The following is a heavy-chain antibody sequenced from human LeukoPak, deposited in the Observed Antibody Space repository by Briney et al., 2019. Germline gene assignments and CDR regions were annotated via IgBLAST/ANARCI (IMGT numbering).Heavy chain of an antibody. Sequence: GGSLRLSCAASEFSVGSNYMTWVRQAPGKGLEWVSLIYSGGSTYYADSVKGRFTISRDNSKNTLYLQMNSLRAEDTALYYCAKDRGYYGSGSFALGVWGKGTTVTVSS. CDR3: AKDRGYYGSGSFALGV. CDR1: EFSVGSNY. CDR2: IYSGGST. D-gene: IGHD3-10*01. V-gene: IGHV3-53*05. J-gene: IGHJ6*04.